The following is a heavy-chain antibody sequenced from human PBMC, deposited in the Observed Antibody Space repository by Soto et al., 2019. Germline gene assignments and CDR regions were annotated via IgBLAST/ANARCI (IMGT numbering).Heavy chain of an antibody. V-gene: IGHV1-18*04. CDR1: GCTFSGYS. CDR2: ISGYNGNT. D-gene: IGHD2-21*01. CDR3: ARDVFCGGAPACPDMDV. J-gene: IGHJ6*02. Sequence: GASVKVSCKACGCTFSGYSITWVRQAPGQGLEWMGRISGYNGNTNYARTLRGRLTLTTDTSTSTAYMELRSLTSDDTAVYYCARDVFCGGAPACPDMDVWGQGTTVTVSS.